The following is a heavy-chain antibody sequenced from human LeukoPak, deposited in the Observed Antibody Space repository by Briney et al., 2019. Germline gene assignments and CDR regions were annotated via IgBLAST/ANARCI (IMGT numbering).Heavy chain of an antibody. D-gene: IGHD1-14*01. Sequence: SETLSLTCTVSGYSISSGYYWGWIRQPPGKGLEWIGSIYYSGSTYYNPSLKSRVTISVDTSKNQFSLKLSSVTAADTAVYYCASHLGTGTARGYDYWGQGTLVTVSS. V-gene: IGHV4-38-2*02. CDR3: ASHLGTGTARGYDY. CDR2: IYYSGST. J-gene: IGHJ4*02. CDR1: GYSISSGYY.